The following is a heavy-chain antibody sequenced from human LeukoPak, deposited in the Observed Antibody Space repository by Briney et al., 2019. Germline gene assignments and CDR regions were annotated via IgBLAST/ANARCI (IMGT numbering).Heavy chain of an antibody. CDR2: IYHSGST. Sequence: SETLSLTCAVSGGSISSGGYSWSWIQQPPGKGLEWIGYIYHSGSTYYNPSLKSRVTISVDRSKNQFSLKLSSVTAADTAVYYCARAYDTAMVDYWGQGTLVTVSS. CDR1: GGSISSGGYS. J-gene: IGHJ4*02. CDR3: ARAYDTAMVDY. D-gene: IGHD5-18*01. V-gene: IGHV4-30-2*01.